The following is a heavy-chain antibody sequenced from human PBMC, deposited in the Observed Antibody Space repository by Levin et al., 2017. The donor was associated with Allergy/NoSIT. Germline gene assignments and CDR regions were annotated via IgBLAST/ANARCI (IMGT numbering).Heavy chain of an antibody. Sequence: AGGSLRLSCTASGFTFDDYSMHWVRQAPGKGLEWVSGLNWNGGDIGYADSVKGRFTMSRDNAKNSVYLQMDSLRTEDTALYFCAKDRNYGDYGAGFIEVWGQGTMVTVSS. J-gene: IGHJ3*01. CDR2: LNWNGGDI. CDR1: GFTFDDYS. D-gene: IGHD3-10*01. CDR3: AKDRNYGDYGAGFIEV. V-gene: IGHV3-9*01.